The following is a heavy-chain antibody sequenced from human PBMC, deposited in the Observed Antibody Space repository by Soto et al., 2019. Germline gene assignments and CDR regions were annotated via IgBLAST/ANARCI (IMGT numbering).Heavy chain of an antibody. D-gene: IGHD1-1*01. CDR3: ARLPTLDHDAFDI. Sequence: QVQLQESGPGLVKPSQTLSLTCTDSGDAFSSGDYYWSWISQPPGKGLEWIGYIYYSGSTYYNPSLKSRVTISVDTSKNQFSLKLSSVTAAHTAVYFCARLPTLDHDAFDIWGQWTMVTVSS. CDR2: IYYSGST. CDR1: GDAFSSGDYY. J-gene: IGHJ3*02. V-gene: IGHV4-30-4*01.